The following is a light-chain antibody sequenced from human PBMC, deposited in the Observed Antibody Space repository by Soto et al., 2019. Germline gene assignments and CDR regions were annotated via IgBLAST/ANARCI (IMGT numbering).Light chain of an antibody. CDR1: IRDVGAYNL. CDR3: SSFTSKSTLI. CDR2: EVR. Sequence: QSVLTQPASVSGSPGQSITISCAGTIRDVGAYNLVSWYQQYPGRAPQLILYEVRNRPSGISFRFSGFKSGNTASLTISGLQVEDEADYYCSSFTSKSTLIFGGGTKLTVL. V-gene: IGLV2-14*01. J-gene: IGLJ2*01.